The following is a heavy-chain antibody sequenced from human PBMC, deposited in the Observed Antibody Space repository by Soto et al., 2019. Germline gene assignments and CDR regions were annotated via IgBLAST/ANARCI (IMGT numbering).Heavy chain of an antibody. CDR3: AADTSYCSGGSCPDY. CDR1: GFTFTSSA. CDR2: IVVGSGNT. V-gene: IGHV1-58*01. Sequence: ASVKVSCKASGFTFTSSAVQWVRQARGQRLEWIGWIVVGSGNTNYAQKFQERVTITRDMSTSTAYMELSSLRSEDTAVYYCAADTSYCSGGSCPDYWGQGTLVTVSS. D-gene: IGHD2-15*01. J-gene: IGHJ4*02.